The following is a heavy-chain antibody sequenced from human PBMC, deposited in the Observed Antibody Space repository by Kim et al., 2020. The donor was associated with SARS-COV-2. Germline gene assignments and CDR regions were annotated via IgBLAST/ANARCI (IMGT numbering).Heavy chain of an antibody. J-gene: IGHJ1*01. CDR2: VRSKTNGGTT. V-gene: IGHV3-49*04. Sequence: GGSLRLSCTGSGFTFGGYALSWVRQAPGKGLEWVGLVRSKTNGGTTEYATSVKGRFTISRDDSENIANLQMNSLKIEDTAVYYCTRETGGGVLNWGQGTL. D-gene: IGHD2-8*02. CDR3: TRETGGGVLN. CDR1: GFTFGGYA.